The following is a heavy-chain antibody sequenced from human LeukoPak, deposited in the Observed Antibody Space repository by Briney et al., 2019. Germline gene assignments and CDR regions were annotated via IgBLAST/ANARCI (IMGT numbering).Heavy chain of an antibody. CDR2: IYYSGST. CDR3: ARLTAVAGISFDY. D-gene: IGHD6-19*01. J-gene: IGHJ4*02. CDR1: GGSISSYY. Sequence: PSETLSLTCTVSGGSISSYYWSWIRQPPGKGLEWIGYIYYSGSTNYNPSLKCRVTISVDTSKNQFSLKLSSVTAADTVVYYCARLTAVAGISFDYWGQGTLVTVPS. V-gene: IGHV4-59*08.